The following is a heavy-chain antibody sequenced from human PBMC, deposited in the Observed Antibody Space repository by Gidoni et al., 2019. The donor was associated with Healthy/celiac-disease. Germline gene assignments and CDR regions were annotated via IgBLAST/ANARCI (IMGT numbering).Heavy chain of an antibody. CDR1: GYSISSGYY. V-gene: IGHV4-38-2*02. J-gene: IGHJ5*02. CDR3: ARETIFGHWFDP. CDR2: IYHSGST. Sequence: QVQLQESGPGLVKPSETLSLTCAVSGYSISSGYYWGWIRQPPGKGLEWLGSIYHSGSTYYNPSLKSRVTISVDTSKNQFSLKLSSVTAADTAVYYCARETIFGHWFDPWGQGTLVTVSS. D-gene: IGHD3-3*01.